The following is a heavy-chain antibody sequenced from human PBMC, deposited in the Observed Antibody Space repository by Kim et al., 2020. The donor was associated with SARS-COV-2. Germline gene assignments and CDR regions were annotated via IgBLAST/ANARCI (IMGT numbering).Heavy chain of an antibody. CDR2: MSSDGSDT. J-gene: IGHJ4*02. Sequence: GGSLRLSCAASGFTFSNFVMHWLRQAPGKGLEWVTIMSSDGSDTNYVDSVKGRFAISRDNSKKILYLQMNNLRPEDTAVYYCARESFSRGAQYFDYWGQGTLVAVSS. D-gene: IGHD3-10*01. CDR1: GFTFSNFV. V-gene: IGHV3-30*03. CDR3: ARESFSRGAQYFDY.